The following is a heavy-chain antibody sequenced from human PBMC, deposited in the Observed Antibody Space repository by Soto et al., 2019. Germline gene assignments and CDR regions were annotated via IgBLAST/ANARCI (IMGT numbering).Heavy chain of an antibody. CDR2: IYHSGST. D-gene: IGHD3-10*01. Sequence: PSETLCVTCAVAGGSISGSNWWSWVRQPPGKGLEWIGEIYHSGSTNYNPSLKSRVTISVDKSKNQFSLKLSSVTAADTAVYYCARVKASGVNFDYWGQGTLVTVSS. CDR1: GGSISGSNW. J-gene: IGHJ4*02. V-gene: IGHV4-4*02. CDR3: ARVKASGVNFDY.